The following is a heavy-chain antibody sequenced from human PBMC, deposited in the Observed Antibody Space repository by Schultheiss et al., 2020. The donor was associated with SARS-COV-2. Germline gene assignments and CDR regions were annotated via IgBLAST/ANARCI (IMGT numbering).Heavy chain of an antibody. D-gene: IGHD6-13*01. CDR2: INHSGST. CDR3: ARRIGSSWYTPTLYYYYYGMDV. Sequence: GSLRLSCAVYGGSFSGYYWSWIRQPPGKGLEWIGEINHSGSTNYNPSLKSRVTISVDTSKNQFSLKLSSVTAADTAVYYCARRIGSSWYTPTLYYYYYGMDVWGQGTTVTVSS. V-gene: IGHV4-34*01. CDR1: GGSFSGYY. J-gene: IGHJ6*02.